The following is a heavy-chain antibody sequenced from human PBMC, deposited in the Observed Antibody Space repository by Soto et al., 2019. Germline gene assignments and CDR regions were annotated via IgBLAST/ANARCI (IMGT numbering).Heavy chain of an antibody. CDR2: MYSAGNT. CDR3: ARDRRADDYGDDAFDN. J-gene: IGHJ4*02. V-gene: IGHV3-66*01. D-gene: IGHD4-17*01. Sequence: EVQLVESGGGLVQRGGSLRLSCAASGLIVDNNYMSWVRQAPGKGLEWISVMYSAGNTYYADSVRGRFTISRDSSTNTSFLEMHSLRVEDTAVYYCARDRRADDYGDDAFDNWGQGTLVTVSS. CDR1: GLIVDNNY.